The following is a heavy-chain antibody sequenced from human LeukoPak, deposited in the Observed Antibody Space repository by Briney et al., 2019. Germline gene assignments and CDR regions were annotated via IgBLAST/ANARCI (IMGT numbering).Heavy chain of an antibody. CDR1: GFTFDDYG. D-gene: IGHD3-10*01. J-gene: IGHJ4*02. V-gene: IGHV3-20*04. CDR2: INWNGGST. Sequence: GGSLRLSCAASGFTFDDYGMSWVRQAPGKRLELVSGINWNGGSTGYADSVKGRSTISRDNAKNSLYLQMNSLRAEDTALYYCARGGWFGELLFDYWGQGTLVTVSS. CDR3: ARGGWFGELLFDY.